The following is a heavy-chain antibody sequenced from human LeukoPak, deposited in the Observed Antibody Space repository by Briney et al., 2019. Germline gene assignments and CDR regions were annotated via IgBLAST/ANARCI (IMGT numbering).Heavy chain of an antibody. Sequence: PETLSLTCTVSGGSIRSYYWSWIRQPPGKGLEWIGYIYYSGSTNYIPSLKSRVTISVDTSKNQFSLKLSSVTAADTAVYYCARHGSGWYRGVFDYWGQGTLVTVSS. V-gene: IGHV4-59*08. CDR2: IYYSGST. J-gene: IGHJ4*02. CDR3: ARHGSGWYRGVFDY. D-gene: IGHD6-19*01. CDR1: GGSIRSYY.